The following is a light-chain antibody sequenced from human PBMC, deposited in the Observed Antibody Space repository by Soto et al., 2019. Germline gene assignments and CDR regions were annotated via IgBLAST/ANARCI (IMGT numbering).Light chain of an antibody. V-gene: IGKV1-5*01. CDR3: QQDLRPPLT. Sequence: DIQMTQSPSTLSASVGDRVTITCRASQTISSWLAWYQQKPGKAPKLLIYDVSTLESGVPSRFSASGSGTDFTLTISSLQPEDFATYYCQQDLRPPLTFGPGTKVDIK. CDR2: DVS. J-gene: IGKJ3*01. CDR1: QTISSW.